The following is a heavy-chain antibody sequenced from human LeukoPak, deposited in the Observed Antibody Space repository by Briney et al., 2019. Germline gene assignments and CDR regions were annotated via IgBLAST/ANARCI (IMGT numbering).Heavy chain of an antibody. CDR2: IWHDGRNQ. CDR3: ARQTGTYDLDY. J-gene: IGHJ4*02. CDR1: GFTFSNFG. D-gene: IGHD3-10*01. Sequence: PGGSLRLSCAASGFTFSNFGMHWVRQAPGEGLEWVAVIWHDGRNQHYADSVKGRFTISRDNSEGTLYLQMNSLRVEDTAVYYCARQTGTYDLDYWGQGTLVTVSS. V-gene: IGHV3-33*01.